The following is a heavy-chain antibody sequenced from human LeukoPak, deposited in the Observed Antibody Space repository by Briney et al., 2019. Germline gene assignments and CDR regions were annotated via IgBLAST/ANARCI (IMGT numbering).Heavy chain of an antibody. Sequence: SETLSLTCTVSGGSTSSSSYYWGWIRQPPGKGLEWIGSIYYSGSTYYNPSLKSRVTISVDTSKNQFSLKLSSVTAADTAVYYCARHPFVVVPAARFDPWGQGTLVTVSS. J-gene: IGHJ5*02. CDR2: IYYSGST. CDR3: ARHPFVVVPAARFDP. V-gene: IGHV4-39*01. D-gene: IGHD2-2*01. CDR1: GGSTSSSSYY.